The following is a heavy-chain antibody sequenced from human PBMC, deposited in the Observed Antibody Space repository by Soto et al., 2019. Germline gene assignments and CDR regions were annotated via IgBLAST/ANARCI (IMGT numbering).Heavy chain of an antibody. J-gene: IGHJ4*01. Sequence: SSETLSLTCNISGASISTYYWSWIRQPPGKGLEWIGYIYYSGTTNYNRSLRSRVTISADRSKNQFSLKLSSVTAANTAVYYCARFAGTTPDYMFAYWCRGIVVTVSS. CDR3: ARFAGTTPDYMFAY. CDR2: IYYSGTT. V-gene: IGHV4-59*01. CDR1: GASISTYY. D-gene: IGHD1-7*01.